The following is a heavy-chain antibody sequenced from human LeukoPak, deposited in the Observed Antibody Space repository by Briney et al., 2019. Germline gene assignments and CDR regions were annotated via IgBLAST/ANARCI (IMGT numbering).Heavy chain of an antibody. D-gene: IGHD4-17*01. CDR2: IHYSGST. V-gene: IGHV4-31*03. J-gene: IGHJ6*02. CDR1: GGSISSGGYY. Sequence: PSETLSLTCTVSGGSISSGGYYWSWIRQHPGKGLEWIGCIHYSGSTYYNPSLKSRGTISIDTSKNQFSLRLNSVTAADTAVYYCARDEVDYGERDSYYYGVGVWGQGTTVTVSS. CDR3: ARDEVDYGERDSYYYGVGV.